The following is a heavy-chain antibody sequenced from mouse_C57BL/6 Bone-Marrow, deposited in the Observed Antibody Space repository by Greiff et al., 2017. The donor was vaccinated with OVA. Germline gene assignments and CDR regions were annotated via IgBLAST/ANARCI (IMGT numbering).Heavy chain of an antibody. J-gene: IGHJ4*01. Sequence: QVQLKQPGAELVRPGTSVKLSCKASGYTFTSYWMHWVKQRPGQGLEWIGVIDPSDSYTNYNQKFKGKATLTVDTSSSTAYMQLSSLTSEDSAVYYCARAGYYVGYAMDYWGQGTSVTVSS. CDR2: IDPSDSYT. CDR3: ARAGYYVGYAMDY. D-gene: IGHD2-3*01. CDR1: GYTFTSYW. V-gene: IGHV1-59*01.